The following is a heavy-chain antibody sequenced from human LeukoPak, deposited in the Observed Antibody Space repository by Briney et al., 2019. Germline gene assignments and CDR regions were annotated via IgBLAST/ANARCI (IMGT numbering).Heavy chain of an antibody. Sequence: SETLSLTCTVSGGSISSYYWSWIRQPPGKGLEWIGYIYYSGSTNYNPSLKSRVTISVDASKNQFSLKLSSVTAADTAVYYCARQNGERWEGYCSGGSCPNWFDPWGQGTLVTVSS. D-gene: IGHD2-15*01. V-gene: IGHV4-59*08. J-gene: IGHJ5*02. CDR2: IYYSGST. CDR1: GGSISSYY. CDR3: ARQNGERWEGYCSGGSCPNWFDP.